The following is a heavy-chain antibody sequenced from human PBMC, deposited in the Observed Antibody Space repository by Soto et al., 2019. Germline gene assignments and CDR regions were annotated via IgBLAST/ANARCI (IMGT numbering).Heavy chain of an antibody. V-gene: IGHV1-46*01. CDR2: INPSGGST. Sequence: GASVKDSCKASGYTFTSYYMHWVRQAPGQGLEWMGIINPSGGSTSYAQKFQGRVTMTRDTSTSTVYMELSSLRSEDTAVYYCARCSSDDFWSGYYFDYWGQGTLVTVSS. J-gene: IGHJ4*02. CDR3: ARCSSDDFWSGYYFDY. D-gene: IGHD3-3*01. CDR1: GYTFTSYY.